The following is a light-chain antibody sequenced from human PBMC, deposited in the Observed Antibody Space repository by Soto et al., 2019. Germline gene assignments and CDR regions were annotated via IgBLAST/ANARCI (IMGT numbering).Light chain of an antibody. CDR1: QRVSSW. V-gene: IGKV1-5*01. CDR2: DAS. J-gene: IGKJ1*01. CDR3: QQDNSYSQT. Sequence: DIQMTQSPSTLSASVGDRVTITCRASQRVSSWLAWYQQKPEKAPKLLIYDASSLETGVPSRFSGSGSGTEFTLTISSLQPDDFATYYCQQDNSYSQTFGQGTKVES.